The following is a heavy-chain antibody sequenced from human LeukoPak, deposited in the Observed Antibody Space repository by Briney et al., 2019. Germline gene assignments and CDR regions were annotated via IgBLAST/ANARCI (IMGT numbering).Heavy chain of an antibody. Sequence: PGGSLRLSCAASGFTFTTYAMNWVRQAPGKGLEWVSVISGSGDSTNYADFVKGRFTISRDNSKNTLYLQMNSLRAEDTAVYYCAKPRIVGVKGLDPWGQGTLVTVSS. CDR3: AKPRIVGVKGLDP. D-gene: IGHD1-26*01. CDR2: ISGSGDST. CDR1: GFTFTTYA. V-gene: IGHV3-23*01. J-gene: IGHJ5*02.